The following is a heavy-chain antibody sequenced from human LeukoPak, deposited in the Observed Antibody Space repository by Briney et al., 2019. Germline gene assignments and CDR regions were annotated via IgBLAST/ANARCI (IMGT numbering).Heavy chain of an antibody. CDR3: ARDGLGSCSGGSCYTPRIWFDP. D-gene: IGHD2-15*01. CDR2: ISAYNGNT. J-gene: IGHJ5*02. Sequence: ASVKVSCKASGGTFSSYAISWVRQAPGQGLEWMGWISAYNGNTNYAQKLQGRVTMTTDTSTSTAYMELRSLRSDDTAVYYCARDGLGSCSGGSCYTPRIWFDPWGQGTLVTVSS. CDR1: GGTFSSYA. V-gene: IGHV1-18*01.